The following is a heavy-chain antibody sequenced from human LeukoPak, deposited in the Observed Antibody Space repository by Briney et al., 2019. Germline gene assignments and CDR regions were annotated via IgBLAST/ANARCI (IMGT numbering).Heavy chain of an antibody. CDR2: IYTSGST. D-gene: IGHD6-13*01. J-gene: IGHJ4*02. CDR3: ARSPPGIAAAGTFDY. CDR1: GGSISSYY. Sequence: PSETLSLTCTASGGSISSYYWSWIRQPAGKGLEWIGRIYTSGSTNYNPSLKSRVTMSVDTSKNQFSLKLSSVTAADTAVYYCARSPPGIAAAGTFDYWGQGTLVTVSS. V-gene: IGHV4-4*07.